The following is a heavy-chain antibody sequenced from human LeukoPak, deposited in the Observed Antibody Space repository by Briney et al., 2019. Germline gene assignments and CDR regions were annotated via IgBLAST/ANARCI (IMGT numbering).Heavy chain of an antibody. V-gene: IGHV3-30*02. CDR1: GFAFSSYG. D-gene: IGHD3-16*02. CDR3: AKSVIPSSYQGTYYMDV. CDR2: IRYDESKT. Sequence: GGSLRLSCAASGFAFSSYGMHWVRQAPGEWLAWVAVIRYDESKTFYGDSVKGRFTISRDSSKNTVHLQMNSLRPEDTALYYCAKSVIPSSYQGTYYMDVWGKGTTVTVSS. J-gene: IGHJ6*03.